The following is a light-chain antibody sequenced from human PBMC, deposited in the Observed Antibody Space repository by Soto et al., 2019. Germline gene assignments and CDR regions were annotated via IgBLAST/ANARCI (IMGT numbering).Light chain of an antibody. J-gene: IGLJ1*01. CDR3: QSYDSSLREV. CDR2: GNS. V-gene: IGLV1-40*01. Sequence: QSVLTQPPSVSGAPGQRVTISCTGGSSNIGAGYDVRWYQQLPGTAPKLLIYGNSNRPSGVPDRFSGSKSGTSASLAITGLQAEDEADYYCQSYDSSLREVFGTGTKVTVL. CDR1: SSNIGAGYD.